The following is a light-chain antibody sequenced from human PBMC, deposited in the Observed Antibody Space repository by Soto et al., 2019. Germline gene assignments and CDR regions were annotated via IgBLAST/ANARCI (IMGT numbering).Light chain of an antibody. CDR2: DAS. CDR3: QQYNSYSRPT. CDR1: QSISSW. J-gene: IGKJ1*01. V-gene: IGKV1-5*01. Sequence: IRMTQSPSSFSASTGDRVTITCRASQSISSWLAWYQQKPGKAPKLLIYDASSLESGVPSRFSGSGSGTEFTLTISSLQPDDFATYYCQQYNSYSRPTFGQGTKVDIK.